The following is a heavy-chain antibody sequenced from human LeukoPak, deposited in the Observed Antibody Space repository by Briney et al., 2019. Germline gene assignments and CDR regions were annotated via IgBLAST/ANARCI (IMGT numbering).Heavy chain of an antibody. Sequence: PSETLSLTCTVSGGSISSSSYYWGWIRQPPGKGLEWIGSIYYSGSTYYNPSLKSRVTISVDTSKNQFSLKLSSVTAADTAVYYCARLFDSGSLWGGKPNDYWGQGTLVTVSS. CDR3: ARLFDSGSLWGGKPNDY. D-gene: IGHD3-9*01. V-gene: IGHV4-39*07. CDR2: IYYSGST. J-gene: IGHJ4*02. CDR1: GGSISSSSYY.